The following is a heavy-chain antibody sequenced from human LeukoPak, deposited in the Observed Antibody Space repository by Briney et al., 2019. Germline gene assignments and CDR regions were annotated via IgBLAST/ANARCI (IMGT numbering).Heavy chain of an antibody. CDR1: GFTFDDYA. Sequence: GRSLRLSSAASGFTFDDYAMHCVRQAPGKGLEWVSGISWNSGSIGYADSVKGRFTISRDNAKNSLYLQMNSLRDEDTALYYCAKDRRSGIAAAGTRYYFDSWGRGTLVTVSS. CDR3: AKDRRSGIAAAGTRYYFDS. J-gene: IGHJ4*02. CDR2: ISWNSGSI. D-gene: IGHD6-13*01. V-gene: IGHV3-9*01.